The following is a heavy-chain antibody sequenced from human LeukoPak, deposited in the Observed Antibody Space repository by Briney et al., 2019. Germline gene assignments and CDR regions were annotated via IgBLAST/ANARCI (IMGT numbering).Heavy chain of an antibody. CDR2: ISGGGGTT. D-gene: IGHD1-26*01. CDR1: GLTFSIYA. V-gene: IGHV3-23*01. Sequence: HPGGSLRLSCAASGLTFSIYAMSWVRQAPGKGLEWVSAISGGGGTTYYADSVKGRFTISRDNSKNTLCLQMNSLRAEDTAVYYCAKKTGGGTYSEYFQHWGQGTLVTVSS. J-gene: IGHJ1*01. CDR3: AKKTGGGTYSEYFQH.